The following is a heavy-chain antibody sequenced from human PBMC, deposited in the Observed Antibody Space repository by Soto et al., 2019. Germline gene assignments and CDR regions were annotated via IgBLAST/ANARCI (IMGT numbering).Heavy chain of an antibody. D-gene: IGHD3-3*01. Sequence: GGSLRLSCAASGFTFSSYGMHWVRQAPGKGLEWVAVIWYDGSNKYYADSVKGRFTISRDNSKNTLYLQMNSLRAEDTAVYYCARAPRDYDFWSGYYRYYYYGMDVWGQGTTVTVSS. J-gene: IGHJ6*02. CDR2: IWYDGSNK. CDR3: ARAPRDYDFWSGYYRYYYYGMDV. V-gene: IGHV3-33*01. CDR1: GFTFSSYG.